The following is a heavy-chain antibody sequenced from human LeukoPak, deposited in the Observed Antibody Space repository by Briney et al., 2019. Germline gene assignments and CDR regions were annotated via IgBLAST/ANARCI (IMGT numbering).Heavy chain of an antibody. CDR1: GGSIRSYY. D-gene: IGHD2-21*01. J-gene: IGHJ4*02. CDR2: IYYSGST. CDR3: ARLPPYLGYYFDY. Sequence: SETLSLTCTVSGGSIRSYYWNWIRQPPGKGLEWIGYIYYSGSTNYNPSLKSRVTISVDTSKNQFSLKLSSVTAADTAVYYCARLPPYLGYYFDYWGQGTLVTVSS. V-gene: IGHV4-59*08.